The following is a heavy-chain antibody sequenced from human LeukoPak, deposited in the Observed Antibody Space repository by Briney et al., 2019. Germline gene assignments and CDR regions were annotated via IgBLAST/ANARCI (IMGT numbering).Heavy chain of an antibody. Sequence: SETLSLTCTVSGGSISSYYWSWIRQPAGKGLEWIGRIYTSGSTNYNPSLKSRVTMSVDTSKNQFSLKLSSVTAADTAVYYCARILNSGSYYDLDYWGQGTLVTVSS. D-gene: IGHD1-26*01. CDR1: GGSISSYY. V-gene: IGHV4-4*07. J-gene: IGHJ4*02. CDR3: ARILNSGSYYDLDY. CDR2: IYTSGST.